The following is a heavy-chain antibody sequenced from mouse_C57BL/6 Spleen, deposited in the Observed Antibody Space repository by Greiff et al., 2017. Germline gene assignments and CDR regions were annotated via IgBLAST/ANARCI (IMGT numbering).Heavy chain of an antibody. D-gene: IGHD1-1*01. V-gene: IGHV5-17*01. Sequence: EVMLVESGGGLVKPGGSLKLSCAASGFTFSDYGMHWVRQAPEKGLEWVAYISSGSSTIYYADTVKGRFTISRDNAKNTLFLQMTSLRSEDTAMYYCATHVYYGSSYWGQGTTLTVSS. CDR1: GFTFSDYG. CDR2: ISSGSSTI. J-gene: IGHJ2*01. CDR3: ATHVYYGSSY.